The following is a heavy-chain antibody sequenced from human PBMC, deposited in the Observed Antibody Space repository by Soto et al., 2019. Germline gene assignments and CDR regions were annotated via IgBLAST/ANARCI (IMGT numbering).Heavy chain of an antibody. CDR3: ARTLTPIAADDY. Sequence: GGSLRLSCAASGFTFSSYWMSWVRQAPGKGLEWVANIKQDGREKYYMDSVKGRFTISRDNAKNSLYLQMNSLRAEDTAVYYCARTLTPIAADDYWGQGTLVTVSS. V-gene: IGHV3-7*01. CDR2: IKQDGREK. D-gene: IGHD6-13*01. CDR1: GFTFSSYW. J-gene: IGHJ4*02.